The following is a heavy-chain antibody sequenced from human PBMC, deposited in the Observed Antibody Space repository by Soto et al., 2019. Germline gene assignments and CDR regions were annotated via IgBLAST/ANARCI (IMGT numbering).Heavy chain of an antibody. Sequence: PSETLSLTCAVYAGSFSGYYWNWIRQPPGKGLEWIGEINHSGSTNYNPSLKSRVTISVDTSKNQFSLRLSSVTAADTAVYYCARLGAYYQSLDPWGPGTLVTVSS. CDR1: AGSFSGYY. D-gene: IGHD2-21*01. CDR3: ARLGAYYQSLDP. V-gene: IGHV4-34*01. CDR2: INHSGST. J-gene: IGHJ5*02.